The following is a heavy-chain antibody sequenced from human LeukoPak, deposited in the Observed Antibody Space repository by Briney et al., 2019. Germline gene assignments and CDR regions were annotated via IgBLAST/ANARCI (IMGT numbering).Heavy chain of an antibody. CDR1: GGSISSYY. D-gene: IGHD6-19*01. CDR2: IYTSGST. V-gene: IGHV4-4*07. CDR3: ARVAMSSGWYGCFDL. J-gene: IGHJ2*01. Sequence: SETLSLTCTVSGGSISSYYWSWIRQPAGKGLEWIGRIYTSGSTNYNPSLKSRVTMSVDTSKDQFSLKLNSVTAADTAVYYCARVAMSSGWYGCFDLWGRGTLVTVSS.